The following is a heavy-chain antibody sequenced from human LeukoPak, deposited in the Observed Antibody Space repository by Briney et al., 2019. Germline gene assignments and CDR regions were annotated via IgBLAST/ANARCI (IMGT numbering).Heavy chain of an antibody. CDR1: GYTFTSYY. D-gene: IGHD3-10*01. Sequence: ASVKASCKASGYTFTSYYMHWVRQAPGQGLEWMGIINPSGGSTSYAQKFQGRVTMTRDMSTSTVYMELSSLRSEDTAVYYCARDLYTGRGSVGFDYWGQGTLVTVSS. J-gene: IGHJ4*02. V-gene: IGHV1-46*01. CDR3: ARDLYTGRGSVGFDY. CDR2: INPSGGST.